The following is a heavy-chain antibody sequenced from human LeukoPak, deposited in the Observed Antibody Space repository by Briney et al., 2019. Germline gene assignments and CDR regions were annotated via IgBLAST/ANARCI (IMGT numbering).Heavy chain of an antibody. CDR3: AREDIVVVTAIQWGQDDAFDI. CDR1: GGSISSSSYY. J-gene: IGHJ3*02. CDR2: IYYSGST. D-gene: IGHD2-21*02. Sequence: PSETLSLTCTVSGGSISSSSYYWGWIRQPPGKGLEWIGSIYYSGSTYYNPSLKSRVTISVDTSKNQFSLKLSSVTAADTAVYYCAREDIVVVTAIQWGQDDAFDIWGQGTMVTVSS. V-gene: IGHV4-39*07.